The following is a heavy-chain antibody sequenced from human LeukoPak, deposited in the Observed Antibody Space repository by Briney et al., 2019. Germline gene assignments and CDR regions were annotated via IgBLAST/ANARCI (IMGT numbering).Heavy chain of an antibody. Sequence: PGGSLRLSCAASGFNISDHYMSWIRQAPGRGLEWVSYISNRGFSTYYADSVKGRFTISRDNTKNSLYLEMQSLRVEDTAVYYRARNKRRFDQWGQGTVVTVSS. CDR3: ARNKRRFDQ. V-gene: IGHV3-11*01. CDR2: ISNRGFST. CDR1: GFNISDHY. J-gene: IGHJ4*02.